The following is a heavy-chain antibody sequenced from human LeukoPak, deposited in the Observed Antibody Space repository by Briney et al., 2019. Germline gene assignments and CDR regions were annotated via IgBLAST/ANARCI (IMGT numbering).Heavy chain of an antibody. V-gene: IGHV4-4*07. D-gene: IGHD2-2*01. CDR3: ASTRGPYCSSTSCSLFDY. J-gene: IGHJ4*02. CDR1: GGSISSYY. CDR2: IYTSGST. Sequence: SETLSLTCTVSGGSISSYYWSWIRQPAGKGLEWIGRIYTSGSTNYNPSHKSRVTMSVDTSKNQFSLKLSSVTAADTAVYYCASTRGPYCSSTSCSLFDYWGQGTLVTVSS.